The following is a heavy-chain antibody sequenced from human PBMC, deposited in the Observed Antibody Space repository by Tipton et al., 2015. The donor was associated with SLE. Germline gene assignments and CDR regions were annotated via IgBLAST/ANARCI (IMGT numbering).Heavy chain of an antibody. CDR3: ARVPRTFYYDYSGHFDY. D-gene: IGHD3-22*01. J-gene: IGHJ4*02. V-gene: IGHV4-38-2*01. CDR2: IYHSGST. Sequence: TLSLTCAVSSFSISRDYYWGWVRQSPGKGLEWLGSIYHSGSTYYNPSLKSRVTISVDTSQNQFSLKLTSMTAADTAVYYCARVPRTFYYDYSGHFDYWGPGTLVTVSS. CDR1: SFSISRDYY.